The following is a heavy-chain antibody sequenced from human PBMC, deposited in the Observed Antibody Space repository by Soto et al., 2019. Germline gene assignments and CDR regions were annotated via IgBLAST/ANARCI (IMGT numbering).Heavy chain of an antibody. CDR1: GGTFSSYA. J-gene: IGHJ6*02. D-gene: IGHD2-2*02. CDR2: IIPIFGTA. Sequence: QVQLVQSGAEVKKPGSSVKVSCKAPGGTFSSYAISWVRQAPGQGLEWMGGIIPIFGTANYAQKFQGRVTITADESTSTAYMELSSLRSEDTAVYYCARPLGYCSSTSCYTYYYYGMDVWGQGTTVTVSS. V-gene: IGHV1-69*01. CDR3: ARPLGYCSSTSCYTYYYYGMDV.